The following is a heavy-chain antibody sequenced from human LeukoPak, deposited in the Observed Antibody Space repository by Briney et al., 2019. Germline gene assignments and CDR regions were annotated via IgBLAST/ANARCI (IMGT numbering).Heavy chain of an antibody. Sequence: SETLSLTCTVSGGSISSYYWSWIRQPPGKGLEWIRYIYYSGSTNYNPSLKSRVTISVDTSKNQFSLKLSSVTAADTAVYYCARWVTYYYDSSGYWAFDYWGQGTLVTVSS. CDR1: GGSISSYY. CDR2: IYYSGST. V-gene: IGHV4-59*08. J-gene: IGHJ4*02. CDR3: ARWVTYYYDSSGYWAFDY. D-gene: IGHD3-22*01.